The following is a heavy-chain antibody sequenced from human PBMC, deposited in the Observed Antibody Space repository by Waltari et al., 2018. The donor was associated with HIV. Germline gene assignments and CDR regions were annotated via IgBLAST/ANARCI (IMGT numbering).Heavy chain of an antibody. CDR3: FYYSNTESYGLDV. Sequence: QGQLVQSGAEVKKPGASVKVSCKASGYTFTAHYIHWVRQAPGQGLEWMGRTNPKSGVTHYAQKCQDRVTVTRDTSITTAYMELSSLRSDDTARYFCFYYSNTESYGLDVWGQGTTVTVSS. J-gene: IGHJ6*02. V-gene: IGHV1-2*06. D-gene: IGHD3-22*01. CDR1: GYTFTAHY. CDR2: TNPKSGVT.